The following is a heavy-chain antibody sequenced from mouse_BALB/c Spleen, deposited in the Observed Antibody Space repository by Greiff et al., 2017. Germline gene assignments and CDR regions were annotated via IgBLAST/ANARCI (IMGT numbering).Heavy chain of an antibody. V-gene: IGHV5-9-4*01. D-gene: IGHD2-1*01. J-gene: IGHJ3*01. CDR1: GFTFSSYA. Sequence: EVHLVESGGGLVKPGGSLKLSCAASGFTFSSYAMSWVRQSPEKRLEWVAEISSGGSYTYYPDTVTGRFTISRDNAKNTLYLEMSSLRSEDTAMYYCARGGDYYGNYDEFAYWGQGTLVTVSA. CDR2: ISSGGSYT. CDR3: ARGGDYYGNYDEFAY.